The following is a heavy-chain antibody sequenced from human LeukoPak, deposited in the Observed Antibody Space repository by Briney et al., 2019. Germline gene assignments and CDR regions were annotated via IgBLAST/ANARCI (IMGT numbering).Heavy chain of an antibody. CDR1: GFTFSSYG. J-gene: IGHJ4*02. D-gene: IGHD6-25*01. V-gene: IGHV3-30*18. CDR3: AKAGGRLSPNFDY. Sequence: GGSLRLSCAASGFTFSSYGMHWVRQAPGKGLEWVAVISYDGSNKYYADSVKGRFTISRDNSKNTLYLQMNSLRAEDTAVYYCAKAGGRLSPNFDYWGQGTLVTVSS. CDR2: ISYDGSNK.